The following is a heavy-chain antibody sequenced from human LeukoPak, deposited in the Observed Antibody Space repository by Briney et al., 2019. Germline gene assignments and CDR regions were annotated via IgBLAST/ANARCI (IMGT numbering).Heavy chain of an antibody. Sequence: GGSLRLSCAASGFTFSDYYMSWIRQAPGKGLEWVSYISSSGSTIYYADSVKGRFTISRDNAKNSLYLQMNSLRAEDTAVYYCAKNPGGPGYDFWSGYYPFDYWGQGTLVTVSS. CDR3: AKNPGGPGYDFWSGYYPFDY. J-gene: IGHJ4*02. CDR1: GFTFSDYY. D-gene: IGHD3-3*01. CDR2: ISSSGSTI. V-gene: IGHV3-11*04.